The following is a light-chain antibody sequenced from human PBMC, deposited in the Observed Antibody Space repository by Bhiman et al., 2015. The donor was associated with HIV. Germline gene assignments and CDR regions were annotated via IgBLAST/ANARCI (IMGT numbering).Light chain of an antibody. J-gene: IGLJ2*01. CDR3: QVWGGSAVI. Sequence: SYDLTQPPSVSVSPGQTATITCSGDKLGDKYACWYQQRPGQSPVLVIFQDNKRPSGISERFTGSSSGNTATLTISGAQAVDEADYYCQVWGGSAVIFGGGTKLTVL. V-gene: IGLV3-1*01. CDR1: KLGDKY. CDR2: QDN.